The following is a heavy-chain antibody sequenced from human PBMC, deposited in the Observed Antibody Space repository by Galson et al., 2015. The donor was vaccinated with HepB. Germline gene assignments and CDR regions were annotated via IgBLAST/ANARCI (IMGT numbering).Heavy chain of an antibody. CDR2: ISTYSGKT. J-gene: IGHJ6*02. CDR1: GYSFTTYG. V-gene: IGHV1-18*01. D-gene: IGHD3-16*01. CDR3: ARGGGPRMDYYDHAMDV. Sequence: SVKVSCKASGYSFTTYGITWVRQAPGQGLEWMAWISTYSGKTKNSHKVQDRVSVTADTSTTTAYMELRNLKSEDTAVYYCARGGGPRMDYYDHAMDVWGQGTTVTVSS.